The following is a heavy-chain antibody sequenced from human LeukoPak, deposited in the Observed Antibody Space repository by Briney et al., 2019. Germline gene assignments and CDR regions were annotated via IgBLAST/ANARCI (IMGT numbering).Heavy chain of an antibody. V-gene: IGHV3-48*03. J-gene: IGHJ6*03. CDR3: ARDSGSYSGYYYYYMDV. CDR2: IGPSGSTK. CDR1: GFTFRNYD. D-gene: IGHD1-26*01. Sequence: GGSLRLSCTASGFTFRNYDMNWVRQAPGKGLDWVSYIGPSGSTKYYADSVKGRFTISRDNAKNSLYLQMNSLRAEDTALYYCARDSGSYSGYYYYYMDVWGKGTTVTVSS.